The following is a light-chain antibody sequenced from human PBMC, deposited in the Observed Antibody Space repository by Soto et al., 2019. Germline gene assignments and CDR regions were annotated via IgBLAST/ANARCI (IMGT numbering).Light chain of an antibody. Sequence: EIVLTQSPSTLSLSPGERATLSCRASQSVSSSYLAWYQQKPGQAPRLLIYGASSWATGIPDRFSCSWSGTDFTLTSSRLEPEYCAVYYCQQYGSSPWTFGQGTKVEIK. J-gene: IGKJ1*01. CDR3: QQYGSSPWT. CDR2: GAS. V-gene: IGKV3-20*01. CDR1: QSVSSSY.